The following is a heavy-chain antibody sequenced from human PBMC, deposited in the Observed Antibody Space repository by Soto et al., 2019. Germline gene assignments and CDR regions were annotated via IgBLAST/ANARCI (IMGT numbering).Heavy chain of an antibody. CDR2: ITGSGGAT. J-gene: IGHJ4*02. CDR3: AKEYTSISKGSFDY. D-gene: IGHD2-2*02. Sequence: PGGSLRLSCASSGFTFSNYAMNWVRQAPGKGLEWVSGITGSGGATFYADSVKGRFTISRDNSKNTVYLQVNSVRADDTAVYYCAKEYTSISKGSFDYWGQGALVTVSS. V-gene: IGHV3-23*01. CDR1: GFTFSNYA.